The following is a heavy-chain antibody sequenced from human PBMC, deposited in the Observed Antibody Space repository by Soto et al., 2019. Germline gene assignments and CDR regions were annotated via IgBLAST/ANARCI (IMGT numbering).Heavy chain of an antibody. Sequence: SETLSLTCTVSGGSISSYYWSWIRQPPGKGLEWIGYIYYSGSTNYNPSLKSRVTISVDTSKNQFPLKLSSVTAADTAVYYCAKKTWVRGIFLVFAFWGKGPLVPVPS. D-gene: IGHD3-10*01. J-gene: IGHJ4*02. V-gene: IGHV4-59*01. CDR3: AKKTWVRGIFLVFAF. CDR2: IYYSGST. CDR1: GGSISSYY.